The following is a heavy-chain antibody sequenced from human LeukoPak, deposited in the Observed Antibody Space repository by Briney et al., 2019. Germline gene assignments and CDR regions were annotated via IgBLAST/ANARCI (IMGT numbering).Heavy chain of an antibody. CDR2: IRSKAYGGTT. Sequence: GGSLRLSCTGFGFTFGDYTMSWFRQAPGKGLEWVGFIRSKAYGGTTEYAASVKGRFTISRDDSKSIAYLQMNSLKTEDTAVYYCAKTGMATICFAHWGQGTLVTVSS. V-gene: IGHV3-49*03. D-gene: IGHD5-24*01. J-gene: IGHJ4*02. CDR1: GFTFGDYT. CDR3: AKTGMATICFAH.